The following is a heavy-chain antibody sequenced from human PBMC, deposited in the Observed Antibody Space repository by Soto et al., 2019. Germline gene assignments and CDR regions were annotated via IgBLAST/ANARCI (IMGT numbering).Heavy chain of an antibody. CDR3: AKVPRHCSGGSCFGGYFEY. V-gene: IGHV3-23*01. D-gene: IGHD2-15*01. Sequence: EVQLLQSGGGLVQPGGSLRLSCAASGFTFSSYAMNWVRQAPGKGLEWVSGISGSDGNTYYADSVKGRFTISRDNSKNTMYLQMNSLRAEDTAVYYCAKVPRHCSGGSCFGGYFEYWDQGTLVTVSS. CDR1: GFTFSSYA. J-gene: IGHJ4*02. CDR2: ISGSDGNT.